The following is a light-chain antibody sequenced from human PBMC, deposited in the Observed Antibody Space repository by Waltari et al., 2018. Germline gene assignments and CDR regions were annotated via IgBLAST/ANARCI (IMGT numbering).Light chain of an antibody. Sequence: QSVLTQAPSASGTPRQRVTISCSGGSSNIGSKPVSWYQQLPGAAPKLLIYSNDRRPSGVPARFSGSKSGTSASLAISGLQSEDEADYYCSSWDDSLSGRVFGPGTRVTVL. J-gene: IGLJ1*01. CDR3: SSWDDSLSGRV. V-gene: IGLV1-44*01. CDR2: SND. CDR1: SSNIGSKP.